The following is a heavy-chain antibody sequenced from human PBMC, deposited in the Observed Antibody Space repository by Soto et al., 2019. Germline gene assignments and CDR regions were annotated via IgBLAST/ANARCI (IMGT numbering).Heavy chain of an antibody. CDR3: AKAMGGYYYGMDV. Sequence: GGSLRLSCSASGFPFNDYSMHWVRQAPGKGLEWVSLFSWDGSSAYYADSVKGRFTISRDNSKNSLYLLMNSLRTDDTALYYCAKAMGGYYYGMDVWGQGTTVTVSS. J-gene: IGHJ6*02. CDR1: GFPFNDYS. CDR2: FSWDGSSA. D-gene: IGHD3-16*01. V-gene: IGHV3-43*01.